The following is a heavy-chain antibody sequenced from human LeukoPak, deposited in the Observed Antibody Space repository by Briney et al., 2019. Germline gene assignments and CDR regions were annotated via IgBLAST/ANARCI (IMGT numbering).Heavy chain of an antibody. CDR1: GGSITKYY. D-gene: IGHD2-2*02. CDR2: IYSSGNT. V-gene: IGHV4-59*08. Sequence: SETLSLTCTVSGGSITKYYGTCIPQPPGTGLEWIGYIYSSGNTNYNPSLNSRLTISLDTSKNQFSLLLRSLTAADAAVYYCARRYTASPGERFDYWGQGTLVTVSS. J-gene: IGHJ4*02. CDR3: ARRYTASPGERFDY.